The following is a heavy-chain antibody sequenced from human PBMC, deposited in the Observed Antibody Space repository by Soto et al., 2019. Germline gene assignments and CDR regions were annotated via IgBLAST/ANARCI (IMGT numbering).Heavy chain of an antibody. D-gene: IGHD3-9*01. CDR2: IDPSDSYT. Sequence: GESLKISCKGSGYSVTSYWISRVRQMPGKGLEWMGRIDPSDSYTNYSPSFQGHVTISADKSISTAYLQWSSLKASDTAMYYCARFANVLRYFDWLSDPDYFDYWGQGTLVTVSS. J-gene: IGHJ4*02. V-gene: IGHV5-10-1*01. CDR1: GYSVTSYW. CDR3: ARFANVLRYFDWLSDPDYFDY.